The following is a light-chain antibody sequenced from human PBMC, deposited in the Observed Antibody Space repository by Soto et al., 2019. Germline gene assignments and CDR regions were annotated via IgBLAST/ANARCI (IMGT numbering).Light chain of an antibody. V-gene: IGLV1-40*01. CDR3: QSYDNSLSALWV. Sequence: QSVLTQPPSVSGAPGQRVTISCTGSSPNIGAGYDVHWYQHLPGKAPQLLIYANNNRPTGVPDRFSGSKSGTSASLTITGLQAEDEADYYCQSYDNSLSALWVFGGRTKLTVL. CDR1: SPNIGAGYD. J-gene: IGLJ3*02. CDR2: ANN.